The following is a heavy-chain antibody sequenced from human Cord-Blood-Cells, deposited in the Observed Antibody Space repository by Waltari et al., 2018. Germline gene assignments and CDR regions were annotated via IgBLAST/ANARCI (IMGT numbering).Heavy chain of an antibody. CDR3: ARGRGYSYGYRVDP. V-gene: IGHV4-34*01. CDR1: GGSFSGYY. CDR2: INHSGST. Sequence: QVQLQQWGAGLLKPSETLSLTCAVYGGSFSGYYWSWIRQPPGKGLEWIREINHSGSTSDNPSLKSGVTISVDTSKNQFSLKRSYVTAADTAVYYCARGRGYSYGYRVDPWGQGTLVTVSS. D-gene: IGHD5-18*01. J-gene: IGHJ5*02.